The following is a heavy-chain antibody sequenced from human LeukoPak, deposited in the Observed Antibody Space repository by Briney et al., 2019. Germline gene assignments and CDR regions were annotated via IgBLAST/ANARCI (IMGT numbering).Heavy chain of an antibody. J-gene: IGHJ6*03. CDR1: GYSISSGYY. CDR3: ARGFAERYYYYYYMDV. Sequence: SETLSLTCAVSGYSISSGYYWAWIRQPPGEGLEWVGSIFHSGTYYNPSLKSRVSISMDTSKNQFSLSLSSVTAADTAVYYCARGFAERYYYYYYMDVWGKGTTVTVSS. D-gene: IGHD3-10*01. V-gene: IGHV4-38-2*01. CDR2: IFHSGT.